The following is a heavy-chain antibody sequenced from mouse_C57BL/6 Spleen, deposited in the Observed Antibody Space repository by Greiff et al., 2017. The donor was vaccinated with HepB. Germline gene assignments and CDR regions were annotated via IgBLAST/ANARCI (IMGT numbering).Heavy chain of an antibody. V-gene: IGHV14-3*01. D-gene: IGHD1-1*01. Sequence: EVKLVESVAELVRPGASVKLSCTASGFNIKNTYMHWVKQRPEQGLEWIGRIDPANGNTKYAPKFQGKATITADTSSNTAYLQLSSLTSEDTAIYYCARIYYYGRGYYFDYWGQGTTLTVSS. J-gene: IGHJ2*01. CDR3: ARIYYYGRGYYFDY. CDR2: IDPANGNT. CDR1: GFNIKNTY.